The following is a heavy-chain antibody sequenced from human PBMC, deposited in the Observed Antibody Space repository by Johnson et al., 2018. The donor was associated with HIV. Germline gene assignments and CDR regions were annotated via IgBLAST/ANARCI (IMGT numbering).Heavy chain of an antibody. CDR1: GFTFSSYG. CDR2: ISYDGSNK. CDR3: AKVQQLGPGGTFDI. J-gene: IGHJ3*02. V-gene: IGHV3-30*18. D-gene: IGHD6-13*01. Sequence: QVQLVESGGGVVQPGRSLRLSCAASGFTFSSYGMHWVRQAPGKGLEWVAVISYDGSNKYYADSVKGRFTISRDNSKNTLYLQMNSLRAEDTAGYYCAKVQQLGPGGTFDIWGQGTMVTVSS.